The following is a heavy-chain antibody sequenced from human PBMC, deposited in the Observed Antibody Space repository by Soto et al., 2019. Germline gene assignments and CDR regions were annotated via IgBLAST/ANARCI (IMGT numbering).Heavy chain of an antibody. CDR2: IYYSGST. V-gene: IGHV4-30-2*03. CDR1: GGSISSGGYF. J-gene: IGHJ5*02. Sequence: PSETLSLTCAVSGGSISSGGYFWSWIRQPPGKGLEWIGSIYYSGSTYYNPSLKSRVTISVDTSKNQFSLKLSSVTAADTAVYYCARHPPNYGLVGPVGWFDPWGQGTLVTVSS. D-gene: IGHD3-10*01. CDR3: ARHPPNYGLVGPVGWFDP.